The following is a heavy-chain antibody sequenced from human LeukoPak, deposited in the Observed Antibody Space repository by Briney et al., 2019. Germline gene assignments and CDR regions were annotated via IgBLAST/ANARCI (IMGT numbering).Heavy chain of an antibody. V-gene: IGHV3-21*01. CDR3: ASGNIVVVPAAFDR. CDR1: GFTFSIYA. D-gene: IGHD2-2*01. J-gene: IGHJ5*02. Sequence: GEPLRLSCAPSGFTFSIYAMHWARQAPGKGLEWVSSIRSSSSDIYYADSVKGRFAISRDNAKNTLCLQMNGLGTEDTAVCYCASGNIVVVPAAFDRWGQGTLVTVSS. CDR2: IRSSSSDI.